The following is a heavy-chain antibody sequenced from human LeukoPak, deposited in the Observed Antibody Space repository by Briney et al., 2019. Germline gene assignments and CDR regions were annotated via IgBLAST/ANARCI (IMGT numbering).Heavy chain of an antibody. J-gene: IGHJ4*02. CDR1: GGTFSSYA. CDR2: IIPIFGTA. Sequence: ASVKVSCKASGGTFSSYAISWVRQAPGQGLEWMGGIIPIFGTANYAQKFQGRVTITADESTSTAYMELSSLRSEDTAVYYCARDNPIAVAGNHYFDYWGQGTLVTVSS. CDR3: ARDNPIAVAGNHYFDY. D-gene: IGHD6-19*01. V-gene: IGHV1-69*13.